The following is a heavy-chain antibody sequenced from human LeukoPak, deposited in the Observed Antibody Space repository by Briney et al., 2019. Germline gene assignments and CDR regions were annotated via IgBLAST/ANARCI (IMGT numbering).Heavy chain of an antibody. CDR1: GFTFSDYY. Sequence: GGSLRLSCAASGFTFSDYYMSWIRQAPGKGLEWVSYISSSGSTIYYADSVKGRFTISRDIAKNSLYLQMNSLRAEDTAVYYCASGNYYDSSGDAFDIWGQGTMVTVSS. CDR2: ISSSGSTI. J-gene: IGHJ3*02. V-gene: IGHV3-11*04. CDR3: ASGNYYDSSGDAFDI. D-gene: IGHD3-22*01.